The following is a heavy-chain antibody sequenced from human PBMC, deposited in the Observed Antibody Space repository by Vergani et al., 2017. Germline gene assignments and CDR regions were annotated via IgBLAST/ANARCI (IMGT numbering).Heavy chain of an antibody. CDR1: GFTFSSYS. CDR3: AKVARGYDYSLYRYFDL. V-gene: IGHV3-30*18. D-gene: IGHD5-12*01. J-gene: IGHJ5*02. Sequence: VQLLESGGGLVQPGGSLRLSCAASGFTFSSYSMHWVRQAPGKGLEWVAVISYDGTNKYYADSVKGRFTISRDNSKNTLYLQMNSLRAEDTAVYYCAKVARGYDYSLYRYFDLWGQGTLVTVSS. CDR2: ISYDGTNK.